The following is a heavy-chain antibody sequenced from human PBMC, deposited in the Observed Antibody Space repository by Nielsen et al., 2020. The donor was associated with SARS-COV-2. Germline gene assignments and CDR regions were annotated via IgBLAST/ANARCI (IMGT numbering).Heavy chain of an antibody. V-gene: IGHV3-53*01. CDR1: GFIVSSNS. CDR2: IYDSGIT. J-gene: IGHJ4*02. D-gene: IGHD3-10*01. Sequence: GESLKISCAASGFIVSSNSTSWVRQAPGKGLEWLSVIYDSGITYYADSVKGRFIISRDNSKNTLYLQMNSLRGEDTAVYYCAREGSRGFYPDFWGQGTLVTVSS. CDR3: AREGSRGFYPDF.